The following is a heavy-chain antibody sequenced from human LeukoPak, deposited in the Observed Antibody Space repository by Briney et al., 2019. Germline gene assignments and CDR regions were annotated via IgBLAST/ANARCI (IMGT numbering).Heavy chain of an antibody. V-gene: IGHV6-1*01. J-gene: IGHJ4*02. CDR2: TYYRSKWNY. CDR1: GDSVSNNRAA. D-gene: IGHD6-19*01. CDR3: AKEGRPVAGFGC. Sequence: SQTLSLTCAISGDSVSNNRAAWNWIRQSPSRGLEWLGRTYYRSKWNYDYAIFVKSRITINPDTSKNQFSLQLNSVTPEDTAMYYCAKEGRPVAGFGCWGQGTLVTVSS.